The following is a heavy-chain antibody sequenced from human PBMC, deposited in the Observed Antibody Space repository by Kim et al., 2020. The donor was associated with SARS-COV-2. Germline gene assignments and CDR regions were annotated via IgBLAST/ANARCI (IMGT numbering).Heavy chain of an antibody. CDR1: GGSFSGYY. Sequence: SETLSLTCAVYGGSFSGYYWSWIRQPPGKGLEWIGEINHSGSTNYNPSLKSRVTISVDTSKNQFSLKLSSVTAADTAVYYCARDYYGSGSYYNRNWFDP. D-gene: IGHD3-10*01. J-gene: IGHJ5*02. CDR3: ARDYYGSGSYYNRNWFDP. CDR2: INHSGST. V-gene: IGHV4-34*01.